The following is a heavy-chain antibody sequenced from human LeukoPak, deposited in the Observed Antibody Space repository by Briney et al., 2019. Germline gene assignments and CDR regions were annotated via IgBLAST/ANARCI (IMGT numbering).Heavy chain of an antibody. CDR1: GFTFSSYS. V-gene: IGHV3-21*04. CDR2: ISSSSSYI. CDR3: AKDMHYDSSGYYSPYFDY. J-gene: IGHJ4*02. D-gene: IGHD3-22*01. Sequence: GGSLRLSCAASGFTFSSYSMNWVRQAPGKGLEWVSSISSSSSYIYYADSVKGRFTISRDNAKNSLYLQMNSLRAEDTALYYCAKDMHYDSSGYYSPYFDYWGQGTLVTVSS.